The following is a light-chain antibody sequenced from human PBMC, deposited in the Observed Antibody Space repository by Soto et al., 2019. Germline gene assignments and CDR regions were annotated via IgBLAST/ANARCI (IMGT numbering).Light chain of an antibody. CDR3: QQSYSTPRT. J-gene: IGKJ1*01. V-gene: IGKV1-39*01. CDR2: AAS. Sequence: DIQMTQSPSSLSASVGDRVTITCRASQSISSYLNWYQQKPGKAPKLLIYAASTFHSGVPSRFSGSGSGTDFTLTISSLQPEDFASYYCQQSYSTPRTFGQGTKVDIK. CDR1: QSISSY.